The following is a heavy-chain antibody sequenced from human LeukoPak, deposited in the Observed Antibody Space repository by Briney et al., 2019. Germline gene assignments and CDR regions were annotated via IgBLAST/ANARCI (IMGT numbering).Heavy chain of an antibody. D-gene: IGHD6-13*01. CDR3: ARQGDEAAAGTEFDY. J-gene: IGHJ4*02. CDR1: GYSFTSYW. V-gene: IGHV5-10-1*01. Sequence: GESLKISCKGSGYSFTSYWISWVRQMPGKGLEWMGRIDPSDSYTNYSPSFQGHVTISADKSISTAYLQWSSLKASDTAMYYCARQGDEAAAGTEFDYWGQGTLVTVSS. CDR2: IDPSDSYT.